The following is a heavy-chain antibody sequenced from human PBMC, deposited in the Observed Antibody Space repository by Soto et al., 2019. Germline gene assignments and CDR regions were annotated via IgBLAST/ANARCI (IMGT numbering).Heavy chain of an antibody. J-gene: IGHJ4*02. CDR1: GYSVSSSNW. Sequence: QVQLQESGPGLVKPSDTLSLTCAVAGYSVSSSNWWGWIRQPPGKGMEWIGYSYYSGNTYYNPSLKSRVTMSVDTSTNKFSLKLTSGTAVDTAVYYCARREIQGPIDYWGQGTLVTVSS. V-gene: IGHV4-28*01. CDR2: SYYSGNT. CDR3: ARREIQGPIDY. D-gene: IGHD1-26*01.